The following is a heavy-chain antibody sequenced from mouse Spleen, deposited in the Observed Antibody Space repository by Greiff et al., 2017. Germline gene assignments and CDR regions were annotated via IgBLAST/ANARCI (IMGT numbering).Heavy chain of an antibody. CDR2: IDPSDSYT. CDR1: GYTFTSYW. D-gene: IGHD1-1*01. Sequence: VKLQQPGAELVKPGASVKLSCKASGYTFTSYWMQWVKQRPGQGLEWIGEIDPSDSYTNYNQKFKGKATLTVDTSSSTAYMQLSSLTSEDSAVYYCARNGITTVPFAYWGQGTLVTVSA. J-gene: IGHJ3*01. CDR3: ARNGITTVPFAY. V-gene: IGHV1-50*01.